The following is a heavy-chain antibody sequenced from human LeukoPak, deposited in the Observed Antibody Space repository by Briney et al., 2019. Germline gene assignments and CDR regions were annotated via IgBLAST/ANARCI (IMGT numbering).Heavy chain of an antibody. CDR3: ATLMCDSGDY. CDR2: IYYSGST. CDR1: GGSISSGGHS. D-gene: IGHD2-21*02. J-gene: IGHJ4*02. Sequence: PSETLSLTCTVSGGSISSGGHSWSWIRQPPGKGLEWIGYIYYSGSTNYNPSLKSRVTISVDTSKNQFSLKLSSVTAADTAVYYCATLMCDSGDYWGQGTLVTVSS. V-gene: IGHV4-61*08.